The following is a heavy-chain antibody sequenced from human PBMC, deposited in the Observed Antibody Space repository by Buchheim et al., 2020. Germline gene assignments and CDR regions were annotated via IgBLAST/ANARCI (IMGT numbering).Heavy chain of an antibody. CDR3: ARGFPPGSFGDREGPEF. CDR1: GFTFSSYW. Sequence: EVQLVESGGGLVQPGGSLRLSCAASGFTFSSYWMHWVRQAPGKGLVWVSRINSDGTSTNYADSVKGRFTISRDNAKNKLYLQMNSLRAEDTAVYYCARGFPPGSFGDREGPEFWGLGTL. D-gene: IGHD4-17*01. V-gene: IGHV3-74*02. J-gene: IGHJ4*02. CDR2: INSDGTST.